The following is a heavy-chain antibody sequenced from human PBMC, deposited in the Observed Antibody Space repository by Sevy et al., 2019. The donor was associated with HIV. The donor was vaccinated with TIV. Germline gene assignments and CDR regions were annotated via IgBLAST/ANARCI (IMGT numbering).Heavy chain of an antibody. CDR1: GFSFDSYG. CDR2: ISGSGTRT. Sequence: GGSLRLSCAVSGFSFDSYGMTWVRQAPGKGLEWVSGISGSGTRTYYADSVKGRFIISRDNSKNTLYLQMNSLRSEDTAIYYWGKGGGGHYDPDEIGYYFYYYNMDVLGKGTTVTVSS. D-gene: IGHD3-22*01. V-gene: IGHV3-23*01. J-gene: IGHJ6*03. CDR3: GKGGGGHYDPDEIGYYFYYYNMDV.